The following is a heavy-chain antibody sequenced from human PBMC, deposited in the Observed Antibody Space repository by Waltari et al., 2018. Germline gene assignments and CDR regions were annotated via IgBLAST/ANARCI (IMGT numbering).Heavy chain of an antibody. Sequence: QLQLQESGPGLVKPSETLSLTCTVSGGSISSSSYYWGWIRQPPGKGLEWIGSIYYSGSTYYNPSLKSRVTISVDTSKNQFSLKLSSVTAADTAVYYCAREEGLWFGQFGAPCAFDIWGQGTMVTVSS. CDR1: GGSISSSSYY. CDR2: IYYSGST. D-gene: IGHD3-10*01. CDR3: AREEGLWFGQFGAPCAFDI. J-gene: IGHJ3*02. V-gene: IGHV4-39*02.